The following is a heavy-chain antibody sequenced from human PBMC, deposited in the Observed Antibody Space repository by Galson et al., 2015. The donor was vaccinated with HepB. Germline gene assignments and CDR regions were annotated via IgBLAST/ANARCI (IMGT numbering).Heavy chain of an antibody. CDR1: GYTFTSYG. Sequence: SVKVSCKASGYTFTSYGISWVRQAPGQGLEWMGWISAYNGNTNYAQKLQGRVTMTTDTSTSTAYMELRSLRSDDTAVYYCARVRDSTGQQLWLQGVPYYYYGMDVWGQGTTVTVSS. CDR2: ISAYNGNT. V-gene: IGHV1-18*01. D-gene: IGHD5-18*01. CDR3: ARVRDSTGQQLWLQGVPYYYYGMDV. J-gene: IGHJ6*02.